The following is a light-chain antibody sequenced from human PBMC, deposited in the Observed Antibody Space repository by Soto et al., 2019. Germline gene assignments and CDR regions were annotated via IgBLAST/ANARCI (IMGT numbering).Light chain of an antibody. CDR3: SSYTSSSIYVV. V-gene: IGLV2-14*01. CDR2: DVS. J-gene: IGLJ2*01. CDR1: SSDVAGYNY. Sequence: QSALTQPASVSGSPGQSMTISCTGTSSDVAGYNYVSWYQQHPGKAPKLMIYDVSNRPSGVSNRFSGSKSGNTASLTISGLQAEDEADYYCSSYTSSSIYVVFGGGTQLTVL.